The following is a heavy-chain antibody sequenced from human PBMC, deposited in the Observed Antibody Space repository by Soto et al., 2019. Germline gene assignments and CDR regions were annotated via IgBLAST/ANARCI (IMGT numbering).Heavy chain of an antibody. CDR3: ARVGRYSSSGYYYYYGMDV. CDR2: ISSSGSTI. V-gene: IGHV3-48*03. CDR1: GFTFSSYE. D-gene: IGHD6-6*01. J-gene: IGHJ6*02. Sequence: GGSLRLSCAASGFTFSSYEMNWVRQAPGKGLEWVSYISSSGSTIYYADSVKGRFTISRDNAKNSLYLQMNSLRAEDTAVYYCARVGRYSSSGYYYYYGMDVWGQGTTVTVSS.